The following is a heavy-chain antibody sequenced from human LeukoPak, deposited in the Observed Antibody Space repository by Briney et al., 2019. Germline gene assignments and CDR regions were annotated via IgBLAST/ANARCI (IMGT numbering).Heavy chain of an antibody. J-gene: IGHJ4*02. CDR1: GGTFSSYA. D-gene: IGHD6-13*01. CDR2: IIPIFGTA. V-gene: IGHV1-69*13. CDR3: ARIIGVSSSWYSEASYYFDY. Sequence: SVKVSCKASGGTFSSYAISWVRQAPGQGLEWMGGIIPIFGTADYAQKFQGRVTITADESTSTAYMELSSLRSEDTAVYYCARIIGVSSSWYSEASYYFDYWGQGTLVAVSS.